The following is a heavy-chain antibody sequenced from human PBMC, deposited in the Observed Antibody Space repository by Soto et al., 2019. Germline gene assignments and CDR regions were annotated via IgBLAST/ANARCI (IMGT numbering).Heavy chain of an antibody. V-gene: IGHV3-23*01. J-gene: IGHJ6*02. D-gene: IGHD3-22*01. Sequence: PGGSLRLSCAASGFTFSSYAMSWVRQAPGKGLEWVSAISGSGGSTYYADSVKGRFTISRDNSKNTLYLQMNSLRAEDTAVYYCAKDRAYYYDSSGYYFNGMDVWGQGTTVTVSS. CDR2: ISGSGGST. CDR1: GFTFSSYA. CDR3: AKDRAYYYDSSGYYFNGMDV.